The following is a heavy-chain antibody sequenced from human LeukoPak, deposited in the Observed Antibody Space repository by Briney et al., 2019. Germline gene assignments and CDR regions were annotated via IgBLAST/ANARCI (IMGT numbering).Heavy chain of an antibody. J-gene: IGHJ4*02. D-gene: IGHD3-9*01. CDR1: RYSFTSYD. CDR3: ASAVLRYFDYTPDY. CDR2: MNPKSGNT. V-gene: IGHV1-8*01. Sequence: GASVKVSCKASRYSFTSYDIKWVRQATGQGLEWMGWMNPKSGNTGYAQKFQGRVTMTRNTSISTAYMELSSLRSEDTAVYYCASAVLRYFDYTPDYWGQGTLVTVSS.